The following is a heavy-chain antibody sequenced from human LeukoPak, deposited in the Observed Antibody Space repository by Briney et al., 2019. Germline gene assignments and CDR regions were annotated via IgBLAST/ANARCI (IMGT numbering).Heavy chain of an antibody. J-gene: IGHJ4*02. D-gene: IGHD3-16*01. CDR1: GFTFDDYA. Sequence: SGGSLRLSCAASGFTFDDYAMHWVRQASGKGLEWVSGISWNSGSIGYADSVKGRFTISRDNAKNSLYLQMNSLRAEDTALYYCAKGWGYYFDYWGQGTLVTVSS. V-gene: IGHV3-9*01. CDR3: AKGWGYYFDY. CDR2: ISWNSGSI.